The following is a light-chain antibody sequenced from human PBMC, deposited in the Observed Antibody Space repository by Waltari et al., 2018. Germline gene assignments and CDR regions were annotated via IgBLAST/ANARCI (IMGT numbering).Light chain of an antibody. CDR2: DVS. CDR3: SSDTSSNTWV. CDR1: SSDVGRYNF. J-gene: IGLJ3*02. V-gene: IGLV2-14*03. Sequence: QSALTQPASVSGSPGQSITISCIGTSSDVGRYNFVSWYQQHPGKAPKLIIYDVSKRPSGVSSRFSGSKSGNTASLTIAGLQAEDEADYYCSSDTSSNTWVFGGGTKLTVL.